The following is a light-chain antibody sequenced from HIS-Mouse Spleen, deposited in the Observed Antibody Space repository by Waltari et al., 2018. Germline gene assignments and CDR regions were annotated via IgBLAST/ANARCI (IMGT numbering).Light chain of an antibody. J-gene: IGKJ1*01. CDR3: QQYYSYPPWT. V-gene: IGKV1-8*01. CDR1: QGISSY. CDR2: AAS. Sequence: AIRMTQSPSSLSASTGDRVNITCRASQGISSYLAWYQQKPGNAPKLLIYAASTLQSGVPSRFSGSGSGTDFTLTISCLQSEDFATYYCQQYYSYPPWTFGQGTKVEIK.